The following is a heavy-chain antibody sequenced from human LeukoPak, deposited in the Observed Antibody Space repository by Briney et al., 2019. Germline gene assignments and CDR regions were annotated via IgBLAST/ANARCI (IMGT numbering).Heavy chain of an antibody. CDR3: ARDDGNYFDY. J-gene: IGHJ4*02. CDR1: GGSISSGGYY. D-gene: IGHD4-17*01. V-gene: IGHV4-31*03. Sequence: SQTLSLTCTVSGGSISSGGYYWSWIRQHPGKGLEWIGYTYYSGSTCYNPSLKSRVTISVDTSKNQFSLKLSSVTAADTAVYYCARDDGNYFDYWGQGTLVTVSS. CDR2: TYYSGST.